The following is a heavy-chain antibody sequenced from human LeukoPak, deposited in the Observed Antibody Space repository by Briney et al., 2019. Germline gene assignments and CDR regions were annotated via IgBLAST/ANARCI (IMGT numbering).Heavy chain of an antibody. CDR3: ARDLPSGLYGDYPTYGMDV. D-gene: IGHD4-17*01. Sequence: LVASVKVSCKASGGTFSSYAISWVRQAPGQGLEWMGGIIPIFGAANYAQKFQGRVTITADESTSTAYMELSSLRSEDTAVYYCARDLPSGLYGDYPTYGMDVWGQGTTVTVSS. CDR2: IIPIFGAA. CDR1: GGTFSSYA. V-gene: IGHV1-69*13. J-gene: IGHJ6*02.